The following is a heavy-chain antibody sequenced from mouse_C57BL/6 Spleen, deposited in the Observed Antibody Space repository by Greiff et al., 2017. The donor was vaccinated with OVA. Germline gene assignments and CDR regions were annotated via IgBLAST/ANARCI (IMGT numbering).Heavy chain of an antibody. CDR3: ARQSTGGGYFDV. Sequence: EVKVEESGGGLVQPGGSLKLSCAASGFTFSDYYMYWVRQTPEKRLEWVAYISNGGGSTYYPDTVKGRFTISRDNAKNTLYLQMSRLKSEDTAMYYCARQSTGGGYFDVWGTGTTVTVSS. D-gene: IGHD4-1*01. V-gene: IGHV5-12*01. CDR1: GFTFSDYY. J-gene: IGHJ1*03. CDR2: ISNGGGST.